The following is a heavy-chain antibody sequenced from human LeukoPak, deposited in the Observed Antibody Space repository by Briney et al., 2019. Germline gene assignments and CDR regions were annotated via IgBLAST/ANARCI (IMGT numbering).Heavy chain of an antibody. Sequence: GGSLRLSCAASGFTFSSYAMSWVRQAPGKGLEWVSGISGSDGGTNYADSVKGRFTISRDNSKNTLYLQMNSLRADDTAVYYCATGHAYWGQGTLVTVSS. CDR2: ISGSDGGT. CDR3: ATGHAY. D-gene: IGHD1-14*01. V-gene: IGHV3-23*01. CDR1: GFTFSSYA. J-gene: IGHJ4*02.